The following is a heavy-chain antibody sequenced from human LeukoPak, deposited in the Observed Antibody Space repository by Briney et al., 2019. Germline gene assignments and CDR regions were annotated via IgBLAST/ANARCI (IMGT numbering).Heavy chain of an antibody. Sequence: RSQTLSLTCAISGDSVSSNSAAWNWIRQSPSRGLEWLVRTYYRSKWYNDYAVSVKSRITINPDTSKNQFSLQLNSVTPEDTAVYYCARVRYCSSTSCYRQYYYYGMDVWGQGTTVTVSS. CDR1: GDSVSSNSAA. V-gene: IGHV6-1*01. CDR3: ARVRYCSSTSCYRQYYYYGMDV. D-gene: IGHD2-2*01. CDR2: TYYRSKWYN. J-gene: IGHJ6*02.